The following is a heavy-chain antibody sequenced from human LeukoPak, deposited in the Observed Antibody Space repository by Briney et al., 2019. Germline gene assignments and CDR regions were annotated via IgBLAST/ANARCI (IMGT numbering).Heavy chain of an antibody. Sequence: GGSLRLSCAASGFTFDDYALHWVRQAPGKGLEWVSGISWNSGSIGYADSVKGRFTISRDNAKNSLYLQMNSLRAEDMALYYCAKESDGSAFDYWGQGTLVTVSS. CDR2: ISWNSGSI. J-gene: IGHJ4*02. CDR1: GFTFDDYA. CDR3: AKESDGSAFDY. D-gene: IGHD5-24*01. V-gene: IGHV3-9*03.